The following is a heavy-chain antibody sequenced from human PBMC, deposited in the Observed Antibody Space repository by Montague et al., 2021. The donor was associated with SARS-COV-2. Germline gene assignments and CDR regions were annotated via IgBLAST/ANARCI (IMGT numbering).Heavy chain of an antibody. CDR1: GGSFSGYY. CDR2: INHSGST. CDR3: AGCQVLNFYYYYAMDV. D-gene: IGHD2-15*01. Sequence: SETLSLTCAVSGGSFSGYYWNWIRQSPGRGLEWIGEINHSGSTNYNPSLESRVTMSVDTSKNQFSLTLRSATAADTGLYYCAGCQVLNFYYYYAMDVWGQGITVTVSS. V-gene: IGHV4-34*01. J-gene: IGHJ6*02.